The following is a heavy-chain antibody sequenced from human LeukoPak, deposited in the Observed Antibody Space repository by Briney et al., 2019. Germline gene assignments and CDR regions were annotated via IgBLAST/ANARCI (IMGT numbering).Heavy chain of an antibody. D-gene: IGHD4-17*01. CDR1: GLAFSSYA. CDR3: ATTTVTTSGY. J-gene: IGHJ4*02. V-gene: IGHV3-23*01. Sequence: GGTLRLSCGASGLAFSSYAMSWVRQAPGKGLEWVSAISGSGGSTYYADSVKGRFTISRDNSKNTLYLQMNSLRAEDTAVYYCATTTVTTSGYWGQGTLVTVSS. CDR2: ISGSGGST.